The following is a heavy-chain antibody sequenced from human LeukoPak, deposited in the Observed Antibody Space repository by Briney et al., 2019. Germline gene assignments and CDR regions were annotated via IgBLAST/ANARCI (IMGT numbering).Heavy chain of an antibody. D-gene: IGHD3-10*01. J-gene: IGHJ6*03. Sequence: GGSLRLSCAASGFTFSSYEMSWVRQAPGKGLEWVSYISISGSTIYYADSVKGRFTISRDNAKNSLYLQMNSLRAEDTAVYYCARDRLWFGEGDYYYYMDVWGKGTTATISS. CDR2: ISISGSTI. CDR3: ARDRLWFGEGDYYYYMDV. CDR1: GFTFSSYE. V-gene: IGHV3-48*03.